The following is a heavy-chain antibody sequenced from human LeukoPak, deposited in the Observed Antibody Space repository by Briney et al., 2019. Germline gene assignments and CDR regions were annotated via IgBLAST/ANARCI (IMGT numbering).Heavy chain of an antibody. V-gene: IGHV1-8*03. J-gene: IGHJ4*02. CDR2: MNPNSGNT. CDR1: GYTFTSYG. D-gene: IGHD6-6*01. Sequence: GASVKVSCKASGYTFTSYGINWVRQATGQGLEWMGWMNPNSGNTGYAQKFQGRVTITRNTSISTAYMELSSLRSEDTAVYYCARGRRGIAARRGGGNFDYWGQGTLVTVSS. CDR3: ARGRRGIAARRGGGNFDY.